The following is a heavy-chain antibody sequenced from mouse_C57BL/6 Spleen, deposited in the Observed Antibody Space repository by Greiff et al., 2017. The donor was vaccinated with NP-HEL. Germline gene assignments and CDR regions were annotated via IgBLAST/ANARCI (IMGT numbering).Heavy chain of an antibody. CDR1: GYTFTDYY. CDR2: INPNNGGT. Sequence: VQLQQSGPELVKPGASVKISCKASGYTFTDYYMNWVKQSHGKSLEWIGDINPNNGGTSYNQKFKGKATLTVDKSSSTAYMELRSLTSEDSAVYYCARTYYGSSLGYYFDYWGQGTTLTVSS. V-gene: IGHV1-26*01. CDR3: ARTYYGSSLGYYFDY. D-gene: IGHD1-1*01. J-gene: IGHJ2*01.